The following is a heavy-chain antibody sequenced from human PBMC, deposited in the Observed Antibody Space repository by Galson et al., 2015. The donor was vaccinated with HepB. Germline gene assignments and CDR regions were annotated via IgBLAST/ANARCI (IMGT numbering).Heavy chain of an antibody. CDR2: ISDGGGTT. J-gene: IGHJ3*02. V-gene: IGHV3-23*01. CDR3: AKDMGYTYLLHDALEI. D-gene: IGHD2-15*01. Sequence: SLRLSCAGSGFTFINYAMTWVRQAPGKGLEWVSSISDGGGTTYYADSVKGRFTISRDNSKNTLYLQMNSLRTEDTAIYYCAKDMGYTYLLHDALEIWGQGTMVTVSS. CDR1: GFTFINYA.